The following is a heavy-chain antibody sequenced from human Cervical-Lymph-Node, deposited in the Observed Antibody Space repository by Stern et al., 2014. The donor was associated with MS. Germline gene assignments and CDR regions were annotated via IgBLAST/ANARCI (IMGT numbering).Heavy chain of an antibody. J-gene: IGHJ6*02. Sequence: QVQLGQSGAEVKEPGSSVKVSCKASGGPFNGYTISWVRQAPGQRPEWMGGIIPIFDTANYEQKFQGRVTITADKASNTVYMELSSLRSEDTAVYYCARGETPTPSYGMDVWGQGTTVTV. CDR3: ARGETPTPSYGMDV. CDR2: IIPIFDTA. D-gene: IGHD4-23*01. V-gene: IGHV1-69*06. CDR1: GGPFNGYT.